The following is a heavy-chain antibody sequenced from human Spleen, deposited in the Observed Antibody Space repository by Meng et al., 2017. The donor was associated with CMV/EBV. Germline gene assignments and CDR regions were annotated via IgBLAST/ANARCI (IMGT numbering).Heavy chain of an antibody. CDR1: GFTFSNAW. J-gene: IGHJ4*02. V-gene: IGHV3-23*04. Sequence: EVQLVESGGGLVKPGGSFRLSCAALGFTFSNAWMSWVRQAPGKGLEWVSSISGNGLSTSYADSVQGRFTVSRDNSKQTVFLQMNSLRAEDTAVYFCAKRGYCSGGSSCYGNFDYWGQGTLVTVSS. CDR2: ISGNGLST. D-gene: IGHD2-15*01. CDR3: AKRGYCSGGSSCYGNFDY.